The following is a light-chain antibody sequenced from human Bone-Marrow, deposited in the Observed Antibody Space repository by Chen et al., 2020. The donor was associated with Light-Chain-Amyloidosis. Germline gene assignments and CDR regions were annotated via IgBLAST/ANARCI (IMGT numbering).Light chain of an antibody. CDR3: QSADSSGTNEVI. V-gene: IGLV3-25*03. CDR1: DLPTKY. Sequence: SYALTQPPSVSVSPGQTARITCSGDDLPTKYAYWYQQKPGQAPVLVIHRDTERPSGISERFAGSSSGTTATLTISGVQAEDEADDHCQSADSSGTNEVIFGGGTKLTVL. CDR2: RDT. J-gene: IGLJ2*01.